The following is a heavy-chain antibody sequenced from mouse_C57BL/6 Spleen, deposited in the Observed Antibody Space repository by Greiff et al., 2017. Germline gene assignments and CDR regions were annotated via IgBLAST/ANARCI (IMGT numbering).Heavy chain of an antibody. Sequence: ESGPGLVKPSQSLSLTCSVTGYSITSGYYWNWIRQFPGNKLEWMGYISYDGSNNYNPSLKNRISITRDTSKNQFFLKLNSVTTEDTATYYCATYYYGSSSWFAYWGQGTLVTVSA. CDR1: GYSITSGYY. CDR2: ISYDGSN. CDR3: ATYYYGSSSWFAY. V-gene: IGHV3-6*01. D-gene: IGHD1-1*01. J-gene: IGHJ3*01.